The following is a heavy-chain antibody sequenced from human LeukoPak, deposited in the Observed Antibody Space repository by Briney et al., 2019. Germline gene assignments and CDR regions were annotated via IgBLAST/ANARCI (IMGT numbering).Heavy chain of an antibody. D-gene: IGHD6-13*01. J-gene: IGHJ3*02. CDR1: GGSISSYY. CDR2: IYYSGSA. Sequence: SETLSLTCTVSGGSISSYYWSWIRQPPGKGLEWIGYIYYSGSANYNPSLKSRVTISVDTSKNQFSLKLSSVTAADTAVYYCARDSMSSSYAFDIWGQGTMVTVSS. CDR3: ARDSMSSSYAFDI. V-gene: IGHV4-59*01.